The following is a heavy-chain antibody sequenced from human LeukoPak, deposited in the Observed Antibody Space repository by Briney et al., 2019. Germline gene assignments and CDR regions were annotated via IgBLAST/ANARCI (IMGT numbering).Heavy chain of an antibody. Sequence: PSETLSLTCAVYGGSFSGYYWSWIRQPPGKGLEWIGEINHSGSTNYNPSLKSRVTISVDTSKKQFSLKLSSVTAADTAVYYCARWDIAVAGTLDYWGQGTLVTVSS. CDR3: ARWDIAVAGTLDY. CDR2: INHSGST. V-gene: IGHV4-34*01. J-gene: IGHJ4*02. CDR1: GGSFSGYY. D-gene: IGHD6-19*01.